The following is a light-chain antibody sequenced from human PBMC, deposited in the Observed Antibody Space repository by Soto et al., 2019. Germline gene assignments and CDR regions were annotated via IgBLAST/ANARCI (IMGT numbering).Light chain of an antibody. Sequence: EIVLTQSPGTLSLSPGSTATLSCSASQSVSSSYLAWYQQKPGQAPRLLIYGASSRATGIPDRFSGSGSGTDFTLTISRLEPEDFAVYYCQQYGSSPRAFGQGTKVDIK. CDR3: QQYGSSPRA. CDR1: QSVSSSY. V-gene: IGKV3-20*01. CDR2: GAS. J-gene: IGKJ1*01.